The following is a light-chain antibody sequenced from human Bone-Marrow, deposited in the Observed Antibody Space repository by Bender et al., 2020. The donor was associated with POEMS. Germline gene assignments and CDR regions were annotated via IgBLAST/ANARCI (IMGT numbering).Light chain of an antibody. CDR1: NIGRKS. V-gene: IGLV3-21*01. Sequence: SYVLTQPPSVSVAPEKTARITCGGDNIGRKSVHWYQQKPGQAPLLVMYYDSDRPSGIPDRFSGSNSGTTATLTISRVEAGDEADYFCQVWDSNSDHPVFGGGTKLTVL. J-gene: IGLJ2*01. CDR3: QVWDSNSDHPV. CDR2: YDS.